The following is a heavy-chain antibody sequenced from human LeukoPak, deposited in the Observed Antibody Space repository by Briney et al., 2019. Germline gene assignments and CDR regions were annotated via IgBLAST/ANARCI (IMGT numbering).Heavy chain of an antibody. J-gene: IGHJ4*02. Sequence: GGSLRLSCAASGFTFRNLYMDWVRQAPGKGLEWVGRIKSKSDGGTIDYAAPVKGRITVSRDDSRKTLSLELNNLKTEDTGVYYCTTDLDYWGQGTLVTVSS. V-gene: IGHV3-15*07. CDR2: IKSKSDGGTI. CDR3: TTDLDY. CDR1: GFTFRNLY.